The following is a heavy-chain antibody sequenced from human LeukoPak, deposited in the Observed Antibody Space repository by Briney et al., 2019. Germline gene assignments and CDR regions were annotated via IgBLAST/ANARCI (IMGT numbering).Heavy chain of an antibody. V-gene: IGHV4-34*01. D-gene: IGHD3-10*01. J-gene: IGHJ6*04. CDR1: GGSFSGYY. Sequence: PSETLSLTCAVYGGSFSGYYWSWIRQPPGKGLEWIGEINHSGSTNYNPSLKSRVTISVDTSKNQFSLKLSSVTAADTAVYYCARGLRLVRGAHNGMDVWGKGITVTVSS. CDR2: INHSGST. CDR3: ARGLRLVRGAHNGMDV.